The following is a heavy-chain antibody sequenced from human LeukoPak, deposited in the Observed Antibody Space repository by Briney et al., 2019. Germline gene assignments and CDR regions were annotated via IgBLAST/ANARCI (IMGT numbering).Heavy chain of an antibody. CDR2: ISGSGGST. CDR1: GFTFSSYA. CDR3: AKDMARIQLWLNPYYFDY. Sequence: PGGSLRLSCAASGFTFSSYAMSWVRQAPGKGLEWVSAISGSGGSTYYADSVKGRFTISRDNSKNTLYLQMNSLRAEDTAVYYCAKDMARIQLWLNPYYFDYWGQGTLVTVSS. V-gene: IGHV3-23*01. D-gene: IGHD5-18*01. J-gene: IGHJ4*02.